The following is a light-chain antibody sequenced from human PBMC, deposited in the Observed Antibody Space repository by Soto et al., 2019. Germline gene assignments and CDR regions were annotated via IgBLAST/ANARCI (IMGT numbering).Light chain of an antibody. CDR1: SSNIGSNT. Sequence: QSVLTQPPSASGTPGQRVSISCSGGSSNIGSNTVNWYQQFPGTAPKLLIYSNNQRSSGVPDRFSGSKSGTSASLAISALQSEDEADYYCAAWDDNLNGWVFGGGTKVTVL. V-gene: IGLV1-44*01. J-gene: IGLJ3*02. CDR3: AAWDDNLNGWV. CDR2: SNN.